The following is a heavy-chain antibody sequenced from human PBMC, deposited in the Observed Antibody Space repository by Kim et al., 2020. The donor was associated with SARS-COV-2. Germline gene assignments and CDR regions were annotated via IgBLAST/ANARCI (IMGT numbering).Heavy chain of an antibody. CDR3: ARDKSGSYYSDGMDD. V-gene: IGHV4-59*01. D-gene: IGHD1-26*01. Sequence: PSPKRRVTISVDTSKNQFSLKLSSVTAADTAVYYCARDKSGSYYSDGMDDWGQGTTVTVSS. J-gene: IGHJ6*02.